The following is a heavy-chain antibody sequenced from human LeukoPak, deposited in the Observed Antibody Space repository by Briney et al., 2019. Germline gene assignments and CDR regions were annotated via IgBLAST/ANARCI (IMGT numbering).Heavy chain of an antibody. V-gene: IGHV3-30-3*01. Sequence: PGGSLRLSCAASGFTFSNYVIHWVRQAPGKGLEWVAVTSSDLNVKLYADSVKGRFTISRDNSTSTLYLQVNSLRPEDTAIYYCAREGYYGSGSPPSLYFDYWGQGTLVTVSS. CDR2: TSSDLNVK. D-gene: IGHD3-10*01. CDR1: GFTFSNYV. CDR3: AREGYYGSGSPPSLYFDY. J-gene: IGHJ4*02.